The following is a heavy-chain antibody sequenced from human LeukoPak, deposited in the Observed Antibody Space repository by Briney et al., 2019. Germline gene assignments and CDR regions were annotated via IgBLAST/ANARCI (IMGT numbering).Heavy chain of an antibody. Sequence: PSETLSLTCTVSGGSISSYYWSWIRQPAGKGLEWIGRIYTSGSTNYNPSLKSRVTMSVDTSKNQFSLKLSSVTAADTAVYYCARVSAAGSYYCYYMDVWGKGTTVTVSS. CDR3: ARVSAAGSYYCYYMDV. CDR1: GGSISSYY. CDR2: IYTSGST. J-gene: IGHJ6*03. V-gene: IGHV4-4*07. D-gene: IGHD6-13*01.